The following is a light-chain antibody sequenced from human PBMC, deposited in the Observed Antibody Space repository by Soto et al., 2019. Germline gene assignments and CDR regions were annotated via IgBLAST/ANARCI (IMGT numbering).Light chain of an antibody. J-gene: IGKJ5*01. CDR2: GAS. V-gene: IGKV3-15*01. Sequence: EIVLTQSPGTLSLSPGERATLSGRASQSVSSSYLAWYQKKPGQAPRLLIYGASTGATGIPARFSGSGSGTEFTLTITSLKSEDFAVYYCQKPNNWPPITFGKGTQLEIK. CDR1: QSVSSSY. CDR3: QKPNNWPPIT.